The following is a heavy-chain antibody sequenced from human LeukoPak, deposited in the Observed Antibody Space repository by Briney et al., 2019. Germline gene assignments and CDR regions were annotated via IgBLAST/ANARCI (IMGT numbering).Heavy chain of an antibody. Sequence: GGSLRLSCAASGFTFSSYAMSWVRQAPGKGLEWVSAISGSGGSTYYADSVKGRFTISRDNSKNTLYLQMNSLRAEDAAVYYCALTRIFRWFDPWGQGTLVTVSS. CDR3: ALTRIFRWFDP. J-gene: IGHJ5*02. D-gene: IGHD2-15*01. V-gene: IGHV3-23*01. CDR2: ISGSGGST. CDR1: GFTFSSYA.